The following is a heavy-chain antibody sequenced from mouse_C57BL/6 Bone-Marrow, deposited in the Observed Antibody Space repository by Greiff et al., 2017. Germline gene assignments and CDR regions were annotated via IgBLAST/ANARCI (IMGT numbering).Heavy chain of an antibody. V-gene: IGHV1-69*01. D-gene: IGHD2-2*01. CDR2: IDPADSYT. Sequence: QVQLQQPGAELVMPGASVKLSCKASGYTFTSYWMHWVKQRPGHGLEWIGEIDPADSYTNYNQKFKGKSTVTVDKSSSTAYMQVSSLTSEDSAVYYCTRDGGLYCGYPYWGQGTTLTVSS. CDR1: GYTFTSYW. CDR3: TRDGGLYCGYPY. J-gene: IGHJ2*01.